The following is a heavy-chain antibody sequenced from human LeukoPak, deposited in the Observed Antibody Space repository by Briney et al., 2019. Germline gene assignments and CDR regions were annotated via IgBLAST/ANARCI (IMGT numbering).Heavy chain of an antibody. CDR2: INHSGST. CDR3: ARAPFGSGSYYGECFDY. D-gene: IGHD3-10*01. J-gene: IGHJ4*02. Sequence: ETLSLTCAVYGGSFSGYYWSWIRQPPGKGLEWIGEINHSGSTNYNPSLKSRVTISVDTSKNQFSLKLSSVTAADTAVYYCARAPFGSGSYYGECFDYWGQGTLVTVSS. CDR1: GGSFSGYY. V-gene: IGHV4-34*01.